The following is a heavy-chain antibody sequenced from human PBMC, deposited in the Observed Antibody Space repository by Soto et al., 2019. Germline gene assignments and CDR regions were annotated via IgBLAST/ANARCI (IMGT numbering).Heavy chain of an antibody. CDR2: INPNSGGT. V-gene: IGHV1-2*04. D-gene: IGHD3-22*01. CDR3: ARGAFYYDSGDPTAFDY. J-gene: IGHJ4*02. Sequence: QVQLVQSGAEVKKPGASVKVSCKASGYTFTGYYLHWVRQAPGQGLEWMGWINPNSGGTNYPQKFQGWVTMTRDTSISTAYMELRRLRSDDTAVYYCARGAFYYDSGDPTAFDYRGQGTRVTVSS. CDR1: GYTFTGYY.